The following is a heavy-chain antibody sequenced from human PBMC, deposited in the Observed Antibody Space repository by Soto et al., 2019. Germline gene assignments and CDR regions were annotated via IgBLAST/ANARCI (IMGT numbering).Heavy chain of an antibody. Sequence: SQTLSRTCAISGDSVSSNRAAWNWIRQSPSRGLEWLGRTYYRSKWYNDYAVSVKSRITINPDTSKNQFSLQLNSVTPEDTAVYYCAREGSTSGRRWLQLRKPKDYGMDVWGQGSTVTVSS. CDR3: AREGSTSGRRWLQLRKPKDYGMDV. CDR1: GDSVSSNRAA. V-gene: IGHV6-1*01. D-gene: IGHD5-12*01. J-gene: IGHJ6*02. CDR2: TYYRSKWYN.